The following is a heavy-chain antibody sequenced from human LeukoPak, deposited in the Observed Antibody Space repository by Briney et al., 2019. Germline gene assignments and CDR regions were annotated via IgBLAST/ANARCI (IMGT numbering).Heavy chain of an antibody. CDR3: ARKGFSSYFFPTSQYNWFDP. J-gene: IGHJ5*02. Sequence: SETLSLTCTVSGDPITSSSYYWAWIRQPPGKGLEWIGSMFYTGTTYYNPALKSRVTISIDTSKNQFSLKLSSVVAADTAVYYCARKGFSSYFFPTSQYNWFDPWGHGTLVTVSS. CDR1: GDPITSSSYY. CDR2: MFYTGTT. D-gene: IGHD3-22*01. V-gene: IGHV4-39*01.